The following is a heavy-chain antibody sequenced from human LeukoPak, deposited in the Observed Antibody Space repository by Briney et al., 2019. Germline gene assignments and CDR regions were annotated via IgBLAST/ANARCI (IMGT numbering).Heavy chain of an antibody. CDR2: IKQDGSEK. Sequence: LPGGSLRLSCAASGFTFSSYWMSWVRQAPGKGLEWVANIKQDGSEKYYVDSVKGRFTISRDNAKNSLYLRMNSLRAEDTAVYYCARIKVRQWLAYYFDYWGQGTLVTVSS. J-gene: IGHJ4*02. V-gene: IGHV3-7*01. D-gene: IGHD6-19*01. CDR3: ARIKVRQWLAYYFDY. CDR1: GFTFSSYW.